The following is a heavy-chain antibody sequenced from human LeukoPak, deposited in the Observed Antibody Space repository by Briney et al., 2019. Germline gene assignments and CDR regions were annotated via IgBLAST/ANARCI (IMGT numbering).Heavy chain of an antibody. Sequence: SQTLSLTCAVSGGSVSGYYWSWVRQFPGRRLEWIGYIHYSGRTNYNPSLKSRITLSLETSSNQISLELKSVTSADTALYYCVRDSGYSSSWYLIDDDFDIWGQGTMVIVSA. CDR3: VRDSGYSSSWYLIDDDFDI. J-gene: IGHJ3*02. V-gene: IGHV4-59*02. D-gene: IGHD6-13*01. CDR2: IHYSGRT. CDR1: GGSVSGYY.